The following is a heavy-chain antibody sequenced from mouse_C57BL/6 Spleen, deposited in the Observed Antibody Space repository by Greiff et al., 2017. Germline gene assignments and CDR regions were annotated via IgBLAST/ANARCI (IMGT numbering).Heavy chain of an antibody. J-gene: IGHJ2*01. CDR3: ARRGVYYDYDVRVDY. Sequence: QVQLKQPGAELVRPGTSVKLSCKASGYTFTSYWMHWVKQRPGQGLEWIGVIDPSDSYTTYNHKFKGKATLTVDTSSSTAYMQLSSLTSADSAVXYCARRGVYYDYDVRVDYWGQGTTRTVSS. D-gene: IGHD2-4*01. V-gene: IGHV1-59*01. CDR2: IDPSDSYT. CDR1: GYTFTSYW.